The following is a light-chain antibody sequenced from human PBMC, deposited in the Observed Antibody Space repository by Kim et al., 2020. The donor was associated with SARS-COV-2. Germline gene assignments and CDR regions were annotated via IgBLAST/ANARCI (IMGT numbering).Light chain of an antibody. CDR2: WAS. CDR1: QSVLYSSNNKNY. J-gene: IGKJ4*01. V-gene: IGKV4-1*01. CDR3: QQYYSTPLT. Sequence: DTINCKYSQSVLYSSNNKNYLAWYQQKPGQPPKLLIYWASTRESGVPDRFSGSESGTDFTLTISSLQAEDVAVYYCQQYYSTPLTFGGGTKVDIK.